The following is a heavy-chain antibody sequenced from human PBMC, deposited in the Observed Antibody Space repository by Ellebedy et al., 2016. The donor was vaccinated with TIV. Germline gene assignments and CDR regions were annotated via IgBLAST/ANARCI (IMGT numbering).Heavy chain of an antibody. J-gene: IGHJ4*02. CDR3: VRGGSSGSLDY. D-gene: IGHD6-19*01. CDR2: TKSYGSTA. CDR1: GFTLSPYW. Sequence: GGSLRLXCEASGFTLSPYWMHWVRQVPGKGLVWVSYTKSYGSTADYADSVKGRFTISRDTAKNTVHLQMNSLRAEDTAVYYCVRGGSSGSLDYWGQGTLVTVSS. V-gene: IGHV3-74*01.